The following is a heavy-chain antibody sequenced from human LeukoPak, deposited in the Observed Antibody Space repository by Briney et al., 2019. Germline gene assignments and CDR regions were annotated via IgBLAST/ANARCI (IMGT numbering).Heavy chain of an antibody. CDR1: GFTFRSYS. CDR3: AKTMGAIDHDY. Sequence: GGSLRLSCAASGFTFRSYSMTWVRQAPGKGLEWVSTVTNSGSNTYYADSVKGRFTNSRDNSKNTLYLQMSSLRADDTAVYYCAKTMGAIDHDYWGQGTLVIVSS. J-gene: IGHJ4*02. CDR2: VTNSGSNT. D-gene: IGHD1-26*01. V-gene: IGHV3-23*01.